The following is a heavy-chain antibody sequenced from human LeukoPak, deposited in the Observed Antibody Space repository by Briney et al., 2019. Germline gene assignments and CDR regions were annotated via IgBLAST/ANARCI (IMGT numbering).Heavy chain of an antibody. CDR3: ARSRLSSGSGSYYMDV. CDR1: GFTFSSYS. V-gene: IGHV3-21*01. J-gene: IGHJ6*03. CDR2: TSSSSSYI. Sequence: GGSLRLSCAASGFTFSSYSMNWVRQAPGKGLEWVSSTSSSSSYIYYADSVKGRFTISRDNAKNSLYLQMNSLRAEDTAVYYCARSRLSSGSGSYYMDVWGKGTTVTVSS. D-gene: IGHD3-10*01.